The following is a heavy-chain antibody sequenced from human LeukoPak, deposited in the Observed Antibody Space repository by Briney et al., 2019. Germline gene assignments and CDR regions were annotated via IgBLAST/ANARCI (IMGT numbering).Heavy chain of an antibody. J-gene: IGHJ6*02. CDR3: ASGGNSVGDKGNYYYYYGMDV. CDR2: INPNSGGT. Sequence: ASVKVSCKASGYTFTGYYMHWVRQAPGQGLEWMGWINPNSGGTNYAQKFQGRVTMTRDTSISTAYMELSRLRSDDTAVYYCASGGNSVGDKGNYYYYYGMDVWGQGTTVTVSS. D-gene: IGHD4-23*01. CDR1: GYTFTGYY. V-gene: IGHV1-2*02.